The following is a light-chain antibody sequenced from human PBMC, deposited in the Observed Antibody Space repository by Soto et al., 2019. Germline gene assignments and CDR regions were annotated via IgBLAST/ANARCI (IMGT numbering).Light chain of an antibody. CDR1: SSNIGAGYD. CDR2: ANR. Sequence: QAVLTQPPSVSGAPGQRVTISCTGSSSNIGAGYDVHWYQQLPGTAPKLLIYANRNRPAGVPDRFSASKSGTSASLAITGLQAEDEAESYCQSHDSSPSGYVFGTGTKLTVL. J-gene: IGLJ1*01. CDR3: QSHDSSPSGYV. V-gene: IGLV1-40*01.